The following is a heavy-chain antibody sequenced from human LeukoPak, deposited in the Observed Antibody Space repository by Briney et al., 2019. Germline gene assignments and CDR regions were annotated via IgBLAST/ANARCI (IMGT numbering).Heavy chain of an antibody. D-gene: IGHD4-17*01. CDR1: GFNFNNAW. CDR3: ARETGSAVGSTDFDY. CDR2: ISYDGSNK. J-gene: IGHJ4*02. Sequence: GGSLRLSCTTSGFNFNNAWMNWVRQAPGKGLEWVAVISYDGSNKYYADSVKGRFTISRDNSKNTLYLQMNSLRAEDTAVYYCARETGSAVGSTDFDYWGQGTLVTVSS. V-gene: IGHV3-30-3*01.